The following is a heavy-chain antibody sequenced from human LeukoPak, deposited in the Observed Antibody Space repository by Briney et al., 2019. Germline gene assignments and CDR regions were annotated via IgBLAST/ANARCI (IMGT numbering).Heavy chain of an antibody. CDR3: ARVPFGEYAFDI. V-gene: IGHV3-30-3*01. CDR1: GFTFSSYA. D-gene: IGHD3-10*01. J-gene: IGHJ3*02. Sequence: GGSLRLSCAASGFTFSSYAMHWVRQAPGKGVECVAVISYDGRNKYYADSVKGRFTISRDNSKNTLYLQMNSLRAEDTAVYYCARVPFGEYAFDIWGQGTMVTVSS. CDR2: ISYDGRNK.